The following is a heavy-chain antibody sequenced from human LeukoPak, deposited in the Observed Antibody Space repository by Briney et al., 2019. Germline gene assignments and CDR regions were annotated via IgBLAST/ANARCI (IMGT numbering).Heavy chain of an antibody. V-gene: IGHV3-30*18. CDR1: GFTFSSYG. D-gene: IGHD3-16*01. CDR2: ISYDGSNK. J-gene: IGHJ4*02. Sequence: GRSLRLSCAASGFTFSSYGMHWVRQAPGKGLEWVAVISYDGSNKYYADSVRGRFTISRDNSKNTLYLQVNSLRAEDTAVYYCAKDGGLYGERVYWGQGTLVTVSS. CDR3: AKDGGLYGERVY.